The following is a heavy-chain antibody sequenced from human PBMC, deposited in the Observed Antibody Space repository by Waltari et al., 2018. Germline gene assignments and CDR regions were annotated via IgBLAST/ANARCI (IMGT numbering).Heavy chain of an antibody. D-gene: IGHD6-19*01. Sequence: EVQLVESGGGLVQPGGSLRLSCAASGFTFSSYWMSWVRKAPGKGLEWVANIKQDGSEKYYVDSVKGRFTISRDNAKNSLYLQMNSLRAEDTAVYYCASLGIRVAGTQFLFDYWGQGTLVTVSS. CDR1: GFTFSSYW. CDR3: ASLGIRVAGTQFLFDY. J-gene: IGHJ4*02. V-gene: IGHV3-7*01. CDR2: IKQDGSEK.